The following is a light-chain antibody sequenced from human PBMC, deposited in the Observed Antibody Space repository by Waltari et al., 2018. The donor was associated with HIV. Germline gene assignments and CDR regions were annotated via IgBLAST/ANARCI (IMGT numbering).Light chain of an antibody. CDR2: GAS. Sequence: DIVVTQSPATLSVSPGERAALSCRASQSVSSNLAWYQQKPGQAPRLLIFGASTRATGIPARFSGGGSGTDFTLSISSLQSEDFALYYCQQYNDWPRTFGQGTKVEIK. CDR1: QSVSSN. CDR3: QQYNDWPRT. V-gene: IGKV3-15*01. J-gene: IGKJ1*01.